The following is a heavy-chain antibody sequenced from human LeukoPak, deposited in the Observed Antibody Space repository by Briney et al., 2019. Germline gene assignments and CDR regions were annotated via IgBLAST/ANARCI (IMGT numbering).Heavy chain of an antibody. CDR3: ARQTGSGLFILP. CDR1: GVSISSSNSY. J-gene: IGHJ4*02. Sequence: ETLSLTCTVSGVSISSSNSYWSWIRQPPGKGLEWIGSIYYSGNTYYNASLKSQVSISIDTSKNQFSLRLTSVTAADTAVYYCARQTGSGLFILPGGQGTLVTVSS. V-gene: IGHV4-39*01. CDR2: IYYSGNT. D-gene: IGHD3/OR15-3a*01.